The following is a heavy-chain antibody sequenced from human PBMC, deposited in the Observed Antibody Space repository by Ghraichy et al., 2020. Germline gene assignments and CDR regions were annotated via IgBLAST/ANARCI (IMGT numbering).Heavy chain of an antibody. Sequence: GGSLRLSCAASGFTFSSYSMNWVRQAPGKGLEWVSSISSSSSYIYYADSVKGRFTISRDNAKNSLYLQMNSLRAEETAVYSCARDQGSPYSGSYYDYWGQGTLVTVSS. CDR3: ARDQGSPYSGSYYDY. J-gene: IGHJ4*02. D-gene: IGHD1-26*01. CDR2: ISSSSSYI. CDR1: GFTFSSYS. V-gene: IGHV3-21*01.